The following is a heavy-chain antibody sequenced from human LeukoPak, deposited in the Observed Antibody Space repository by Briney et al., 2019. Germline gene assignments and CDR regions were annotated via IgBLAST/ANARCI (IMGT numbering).Heavy chain of an antibody. V-gene: IGHV4-59*12. D-gene: IGHD2-2*01. Sequence: SETLSLTCTVSGGSISSYNWSWIRQPPGKGLEWIGYIYYTGSTNYNPSLKSRVTISVDTSKNEFSLKLSSVTAADTAVYYCAREVVVPAAMLLYYYYYMDVWGKGTTVTVSS. CDR1: GGSISSYN. CDR2: IYYTGST. CDR3: AREVVVPAAMLLYYYYYMDV. J-gene: IGHJ6*03.